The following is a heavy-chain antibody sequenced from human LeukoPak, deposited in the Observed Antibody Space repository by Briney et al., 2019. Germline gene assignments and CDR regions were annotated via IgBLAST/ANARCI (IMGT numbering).Heavy chain of an antibody. CDR3: AKDVSSGEDY. V-gene: IGHV3-30*18. CDR2: ISYDGSNK. D-gene: IGHD6-19*01. CDR1: RFTFSSYG. J-gene: IGHJ4*02. Sequence: QPGRSLRLSCAASRFTFSSYGMHWVRQAPGKGLEWVAVISYDGSNKYYADSVKGRFTISRDNSKNTLYLQMNSLRAEDTAVYYCAKDVSSGEDYWGQGTLVTVSS.